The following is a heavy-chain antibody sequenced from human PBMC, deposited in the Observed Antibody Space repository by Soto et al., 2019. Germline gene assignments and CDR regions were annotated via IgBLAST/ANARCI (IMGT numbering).Heavy chain of an antibody. Sequence: QVQLVESGGGVVQPGRSLRLSCAASGFTFNNYGMHWVRQAPGKGLEWVATISNDGSEKYYADNVKGRLTISRDNSKNTMYLQMNSLTSEDTAVYYCAKSHGIDASHVSDWGQGRMVTVSS. CDR3: AKSHGIDASHVSD. V-gene: IGHV3-30*18. CDR1: GFTFNNYG. J-gene: IGHJ3*01. CDR2: ISNDGSEK. D-gene: IGHD2-21*01.